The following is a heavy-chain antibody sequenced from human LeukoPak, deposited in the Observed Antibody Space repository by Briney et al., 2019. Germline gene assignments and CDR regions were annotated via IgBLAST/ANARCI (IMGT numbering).Heavy chain of an antibody. J-gene: IGHJ4*02. CDR2: ISSSGSTI. Sequence: GGSQRLSCAASGFTFSSYEMNWVRQAPGKGLEWVSYISSSGSTIYYADSVKGRFTISRDNAKNSLYLQMNSLRAEDTAVYYCARAHYYDSSGYPYYFDYWGQGTLVTVSS. D-gene: IGHD3-22*01. V-gene: IGHV3-48*03. CDR1: GFTFSSYE. CDR3: ARAHYYDSSGYPYYFDY.